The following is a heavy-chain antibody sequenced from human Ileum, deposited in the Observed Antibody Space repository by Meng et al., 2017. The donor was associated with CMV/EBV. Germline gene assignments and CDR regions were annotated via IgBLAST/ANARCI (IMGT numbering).Heavy chain of an antibody. CDR3: AHRQGSYYDYVWGSYRPTSFDY. V-gene: IGHV2-5*02. Sequence: GLGFGWIRQPPGKALEWLTLIYWDDDKRYSPSLKSRLTITKDTSKNQVVLTMTNMDPVDTATYYCAHRQGSYYDYVWGSYRPTSFDYWGQGTLVTVSS. J-gene: IGHJ4*02. D-gene: IGHD3-16*02. CDR1: GLG. CDR2: IYWDDDK.